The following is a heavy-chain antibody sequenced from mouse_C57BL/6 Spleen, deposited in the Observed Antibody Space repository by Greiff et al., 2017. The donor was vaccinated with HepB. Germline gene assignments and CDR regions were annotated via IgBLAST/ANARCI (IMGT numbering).Heavy chain of an antibody. D-gene: IGHD3-2*02. CDR1: GFTFSDYY. CDR3: ARDSSGYFDY. J-gene: IGHJ2*01. Sequence: DVQLVESEGGLVQPGRSMKLSCTASGFTFSDYYMAWVRQVPEKGLEWVANINYDGSSTYYLDSLKSRFIISRDNAKNILYLQMSSLKSEDTATYYCARDSSGYFDYWGQGTTLTVSS. V-gene: IGHV5-16*01. CDR2: INYDGSST.